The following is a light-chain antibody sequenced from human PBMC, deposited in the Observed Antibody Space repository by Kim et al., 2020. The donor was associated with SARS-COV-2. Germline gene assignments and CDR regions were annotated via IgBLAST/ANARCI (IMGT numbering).Light chain of an antibody. CDR1: QSVSSK. V-gene: IGKV3-15*01. J-gene: IGKJ1*01. CDR2: DAS. Sequence: EIVMTQSPATLSVSPGETATLSCRASQSVSSKVAWYQQKAGQAPRLLIYDASTRATGIPVRFSGSGSGTDFTLTISSLQSEDLAVYHCQQYDDWPPWTFGQGTKVDIK. CDR3: QQYDDWPPWT.